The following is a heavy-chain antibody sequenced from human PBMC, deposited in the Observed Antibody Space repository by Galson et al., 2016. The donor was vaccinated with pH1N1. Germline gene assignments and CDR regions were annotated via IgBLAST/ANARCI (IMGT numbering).Heavy chain of an antibody. D-gene: IGHD4-17*01. CDR3: ARQYDFGDYRGNAFDI. CDR1: GYRFTSYW. Sequence: QSGAEVKKPGESLKISCKASGYRFTSYWIAWVRQVPGKGQEWVGVVNPGGSTIRYGPPFPGQVTIPSDKSINTAYLQWISLKASGTATYYCARQYDFGDYRGNAFDIWGQGTMVIVSS. J-gene: IGHJ3*02. V-gene: IGHV5-51*03. CDR2: VNPGGSTI.